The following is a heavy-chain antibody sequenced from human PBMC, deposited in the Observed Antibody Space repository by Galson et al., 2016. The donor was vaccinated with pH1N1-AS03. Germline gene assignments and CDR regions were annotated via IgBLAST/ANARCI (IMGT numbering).Heavy chain of an antibody. CDR3: ARFRSSWTFYYGLDV. CDR2: MFYSGST. CDR1: GDSISSYY. Sequence: TLSLTCTVSGDSISSYYWSWIRQPPGKGLEWIGYMFYSGSTKYNSSLKSRVSISVDTSKNQFSLKLSSVTAADTAVYYCARFRSSWTFYYGLDVWGQGTTVTVSS. J-gene: IGHJ6*02. D-gene: IGHD6-13*01. V-gene: IGHV4-59*01.